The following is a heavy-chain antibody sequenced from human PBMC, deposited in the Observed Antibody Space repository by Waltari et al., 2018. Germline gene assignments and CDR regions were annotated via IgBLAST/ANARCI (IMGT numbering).Heavy chain of an antibody. CDR3: AIEPSGYSSGRDAFDI. V-gene: IGHV1-69*08. D-gene: IGHD6-19*01. CDR1: GGIFSSYA. J-gene: IGHJ3*02. CDR2: IIPIFGTA. Sequence: QVQLVQSGAEVKKPGSSVKVSCKASGGIFSSYAIRWVRPAPGQGLDWMGRIIPIFGTANYAQKFQGRVTITADKSTSTAYMELSSLRSEDTAVYYCAIEPSGYSSGRDAFDIWGQGTMVTVSS.